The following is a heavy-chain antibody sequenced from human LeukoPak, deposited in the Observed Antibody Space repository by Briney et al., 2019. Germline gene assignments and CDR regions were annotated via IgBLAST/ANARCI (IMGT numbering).Heavy chain of an antibody. CDR3: AKGAKWEPPFDY. Sequence: GGSLRLSCAASGFTFTSYAMSWVRQAPGKGLEWVSAISGTSSSTYYADSVKGRFTISRDNSKNTLYLQMNSLRAEDTAVYYCAKGAKWEPPFDYWGQGTLVTVSS. D-gene: IGHD1-26*01. V-gene: IGHV3-23*01. CDR1: GFTFTSYA. CDR2: ISGTSSST. J-gene: IGHJ4*02.